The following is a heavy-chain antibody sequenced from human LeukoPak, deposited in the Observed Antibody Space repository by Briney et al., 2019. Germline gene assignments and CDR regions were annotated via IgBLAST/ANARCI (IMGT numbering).Heavy chain of an antibody. CDR2: IYYSGST. CDR1: GGSISSYY. Sequence: SETLSLTCTVSGGSISSYYWSWIRQPPGKRLEWIGYIYYSGSTNYNPSLKSRVTISVDTSKNQFSLKLSSVTAADTAVYYCARHLPTSGYSYGYAFDIWGQGTMVTVSS. D-gene: IGHD5-18*01. V-gene: IGHV4-59*08. J-gene: IGHJ3*02. CDR3: ARHLPTSGYSYGYAFDI.